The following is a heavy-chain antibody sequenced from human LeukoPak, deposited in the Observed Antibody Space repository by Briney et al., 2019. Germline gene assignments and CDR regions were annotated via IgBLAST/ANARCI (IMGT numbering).Heavy chain of an antibody. CDR1: GFTFSSYA. CDR2: ISGSGGST. CDR3: AKDSRITMIVVVITHDAFDI. V-gene: IGHV3-23*01. J-gene: IGHJ3*02. Sequence: GGSLRLSCAASGFTFSSYAMSWVRQAPGKGLEWVSAISGSGGSTYYADSVKGRFTISRDNSKNTLYLQMNSLRAEDTAVYYCAKDSRITMIVVVITHDAFDIWGQGTMVTVSS. D-gene: IGHD3-22*01.